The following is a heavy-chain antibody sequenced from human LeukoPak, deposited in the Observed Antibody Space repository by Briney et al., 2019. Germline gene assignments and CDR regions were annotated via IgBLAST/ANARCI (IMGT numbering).Heavy chain of an antibody. D-gene: IGHD4-23*01. CDR1: GGSFSGYH. Sequence: SETPTLTCAVSGGSFSGYHCSWIRQTPGKGLEWIGEVSQSGGASYNPSLKSRATISVETSENHFSLKLSSVTAADTAMYYCAGSYGGNAVGPFDIWGQGTMVTVSS. CDR3: AGSYGGNAVGPFDI. J-gene: IGHJ3*02. V-gene: IGHV4-34*01. CDR2: VSQSGGA.